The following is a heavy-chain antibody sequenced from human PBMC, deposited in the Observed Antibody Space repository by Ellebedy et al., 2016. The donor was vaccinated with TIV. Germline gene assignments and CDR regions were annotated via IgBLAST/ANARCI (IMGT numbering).Heavy chain of an antibody. D-gene: IGHD2-2*01. CDR2: IKQNGKVQ. CDR1: GFAFSDYW. V-gene: IGHV3-7*01. CDR3: ARGRYYCSSTSCYAPSWFDP. Sequence: GESLKISCVASGFAFSDYWMSWVRQAPGRGLEWVANIKQNGKVQFYVDSVKGRFTFSRDNAKNSLYLQMNSLGAEDTAVYFCARGRYYCSSTSCYAPSWFDPWGQGTLVTVSS. J-gene: IGHJ5*02.